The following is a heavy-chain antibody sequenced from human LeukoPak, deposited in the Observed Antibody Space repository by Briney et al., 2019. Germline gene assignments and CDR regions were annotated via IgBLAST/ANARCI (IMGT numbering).Heavy chain of an antibody. J-gene: IGHJ4*02. CDR2: IRSKAYGGTT. Sequence: GGSLRLSCAASGFTVSSNYMSWVRQAPGKGLEWVGFIRSKAYGGTTEYAASVKGRFTISRDDSKSIAYLQMNSLKTEDTAVYYCTRDQVVRGVPHYYFDYWGQGTLVTVSS. CDR1: GFTVSSNY. D-gene: IGHD3-10*02. V-gene: IGHV3-49*04. CDR3: TRDQVVRGVPHYYFDY.